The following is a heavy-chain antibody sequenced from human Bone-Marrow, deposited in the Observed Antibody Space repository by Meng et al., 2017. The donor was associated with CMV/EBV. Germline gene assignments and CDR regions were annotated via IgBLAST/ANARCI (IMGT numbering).Heavy chain of an antibody. V-gene: IGHV3-74*01. J-gene: IGHJ4*02. CDR1: GFTFSSYW. CDR3: ARDQLLYFDH. CDR2: INSDGYGT. Sequence: GESLKISCAASGFTFSSYWLHWVRQAPGKGLVWVSRINSDGYGTDYADSVEGRFTISRDNAKNTLYLQMNSLRAEDTAVYYCARDQLLYFDHWGQGTLVTVSS. D-gene: IGHD2-2*01.